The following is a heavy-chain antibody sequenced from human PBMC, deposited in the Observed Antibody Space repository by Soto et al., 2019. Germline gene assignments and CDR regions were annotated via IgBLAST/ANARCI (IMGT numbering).Heavy chain of an antibody. Sequence: PGGSLRLSCAASGFPFSTYNMNWVRQAPGKGLEWVSSISIGGSYIYYADSVKGRFTISRDNAKNSLHLQMNSLRAEDTAVYYCERDSVDSGSYTPYYYYAMDGWGQGNRVTVSS. CDR1: GFPFSTYN. D-gene: IGHD1-26*01. V-gene: IGHV3-21*01. CDR3: ERDSVDSGSYTPYYYYAMDG. CDR2: ISIGGSYI. J-gene: IGHJ6*02.